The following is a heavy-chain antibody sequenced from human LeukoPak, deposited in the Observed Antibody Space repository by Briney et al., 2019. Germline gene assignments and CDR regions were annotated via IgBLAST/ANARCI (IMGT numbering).Heavy chain of an antibody. D-gene: IGHD3-9*01. V-gene: IGHV3-7*01. J-gene: IGHJ6*02. Sequence: GGSLRLSRAASGFTFSSYWMSWVRQAPGKGLEWVANIKQDGSEKYYVDSVKGRFTISRDNAKNSLYLQMNSLRAEGTAVYYCARDQGRRIDSPFTYGMDVWGQGTTVTVSS. CDR3: ARDQGRRIDSPFTYGMDV. CDR2: IKQDGSEK. CDR1: GFTFSSYW.